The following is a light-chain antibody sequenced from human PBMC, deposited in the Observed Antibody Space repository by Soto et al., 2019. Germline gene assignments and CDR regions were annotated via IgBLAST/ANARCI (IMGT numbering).Light chain of an antibody. V-gene: IGKV1-39*01. CDR3: QQSYSTPYT. CDR2: AAS. CDR1: QSSSNY. J-gene: IGKJ2*01. Sequence: DIQMTQSPSSLSASVGDRVTITCRASQSSSNYLNWNQQKPGKAPKLLIYAASSLQSGVPSRFSGSGSGTDFTLTISSLQPEDFATYYCQQSYSTPYTFGQGTKLEIK.